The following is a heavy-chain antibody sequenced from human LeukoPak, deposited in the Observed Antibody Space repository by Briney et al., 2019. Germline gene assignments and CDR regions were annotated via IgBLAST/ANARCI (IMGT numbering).Heavy chain of an antibody. J-gene: IGHJ3*02. Sequence: SGTLSLTCAVSGGSISSSNWWSWVRQPPGKGLEWIGEIYHSGSTNYNPSLKSRVTISVDTSKNQFSLKLSSVTAADTAVYYCARVGGSYYGAFDIWGQGTMVTVSS. CDR3: ARVGGSYYGAFDI. V-gene: IGHV4-4*02. D-gene: IGHD1-26*01. CDR2: IYHSGST. CDR1: GGSISSSNW.